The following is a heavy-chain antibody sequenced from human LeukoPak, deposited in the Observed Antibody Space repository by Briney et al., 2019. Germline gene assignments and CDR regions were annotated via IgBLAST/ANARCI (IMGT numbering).Heavy chain of an antibody. CDR1: GYTFTSYA. CDR3: ARDQAAPPQIGDFDY. J-gene: IGHJ4*02. D-gene: IGHD6-6*01. V-gene: IGHV1-3*01. CDR2: INAGNGNT. Sequence: GSVKVSCKASGYTFTSYAMHWVRQAPGQRLEWMGWINAGNGNTKYSQKFQGRVTITRDTSASTAYMELSSLRSEDTAVYYCARDQAAPPQIGDFDYWGQGTLVTVSS.